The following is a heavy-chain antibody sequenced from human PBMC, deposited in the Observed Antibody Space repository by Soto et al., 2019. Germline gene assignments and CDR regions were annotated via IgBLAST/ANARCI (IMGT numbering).Heavy chain of an antibody. Sequence: GGSLRLSCAASGFTFSNAWVSWVRQAPGKGLEWVGRIKSKADGGTTDYAAPVKGRFTISRDDSKNTLYLQMNSLKTEDTAVYYCTTARVAVSLGAFDIWGQGTMITVSS. CDR2: IKSKADGGTT. D-gene: IGHD6-6*01. J-gene: IGHJ3*02. CDR3: TTARVAVSLGAFDI. V-gene: IGHV3-15*01. CDR1: GFTFSNAW.